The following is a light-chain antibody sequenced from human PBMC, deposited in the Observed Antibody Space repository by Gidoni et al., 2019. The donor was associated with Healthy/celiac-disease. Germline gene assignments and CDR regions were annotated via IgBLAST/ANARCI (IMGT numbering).Light chain of an antibody. CDR3: QAWDSSTVV. CDR2: QDS. V-gene: IGLV3-1*01. CDR1: KLGDKY. J-gene: IGLJ2*01. Sequence: SYELTQPPTASVSPGQTASITCSGDKLGDKYACWYQQKPGQSPVLVIYQDSKLPSGIPARFSGSNSGNTATLTISGTQAMDEADYYCQAWDSSTVVFGGGTKLTVL.